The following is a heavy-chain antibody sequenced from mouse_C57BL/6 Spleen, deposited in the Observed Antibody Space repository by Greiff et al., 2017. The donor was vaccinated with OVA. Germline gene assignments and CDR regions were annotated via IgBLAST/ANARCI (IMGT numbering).Heavy chain of an antibody. D-gene: IGHD3-1*01. CDR2: ISDGGSYT. J-gene: IGHJ2*01. CDR3: AREEGYYYYFDY. CDR1: GFTFSSYA. V-gene: IGHV5-4*01. Sequence: EVKVVESGGGLVKPGGSLKLSCAASGFTFSSYAMSWVRQTPEKRLEWVATISDGGSYTYYPDNVKGRFTISRDNAKNNLYLQMSHLKSEDTAMYYCAREEGYYYYFDYWGQGTTRTVSS.